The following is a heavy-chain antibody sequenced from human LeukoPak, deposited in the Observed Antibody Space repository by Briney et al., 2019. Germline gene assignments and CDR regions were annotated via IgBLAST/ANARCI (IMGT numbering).Heavy chain of an antibody. V-gene: IGHV3-30*09. CDR1: GFTFSRYA. J-gene: IGHJ4*02. CDR3: ARDSYGGNPIYYFDY. Sequence: GRSLRLSCTASGFTFSRYAMHWVRQTPGKGLEWVAVVSFDGTKKYYADSVKGRFAISRDNSKNTLSLQMDSLRVEDTAVYYCARDSYGGNPIYYFDYWGQGTLVTVSS. D-gene: IGHD4-23*01. CDR2: VSFDGTKK.